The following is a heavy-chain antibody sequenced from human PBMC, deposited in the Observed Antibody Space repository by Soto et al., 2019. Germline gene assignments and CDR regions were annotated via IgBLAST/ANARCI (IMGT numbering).Heavy chain of an antibody. CDR1: GYTFTIYY. D-gene: IGHD6-25*01. CDR2: INTSGGSP. J-gene: IGHJ6*02. Sequence: ASVKVSCKAFGYTFTIYYIHWVRQAPGQGLEWMGVINTSGGSPTYAQKFQDRVTMTRDTSTSTVYMELSSLRSEDTAVYYCARGGRHSDYYYYYGMDVWGQGTTFTVSS. V-gene: IGHV1-46*01. CDR3: ARGGRHSDYYYYYGMDV.